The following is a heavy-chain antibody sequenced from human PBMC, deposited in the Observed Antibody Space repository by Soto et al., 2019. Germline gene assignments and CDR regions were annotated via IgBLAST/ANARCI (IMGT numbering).Heavy chain of an antibody. CDR3: AKDLLRPGRAYGMDV. D-gene: IGHD6-25*01. Sequence: QVQLVESGGGVVQPGRSLRLSCAASGFTFSTYGMHWVRQAPGKGLEWVAVISYDGRNKYYADSVKGRFTISRDNSKNTLYLQMNSMRHEDTAVYYCAKDLLRPGRAYGMDVWGQGTTVTVSS. CDR2: ISYDGRNK. CDR1: GFTFSTYG. V-gene: IGHV3-30*18. J-gene: IGHJ6*02.